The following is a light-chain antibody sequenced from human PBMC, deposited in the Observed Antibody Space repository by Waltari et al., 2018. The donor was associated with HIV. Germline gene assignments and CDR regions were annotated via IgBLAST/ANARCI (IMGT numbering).Light chain of an antibody. J-gene: IGLJ3*02. CDR1: YSNIGRRI. Sequence: QSVLTQPPSASGTPGQRVTISCSGSYSNIGRRIANVLWYQQPPGTAPKPLNYPNSRRPSGFPDRYSGSKTGTSASLAISAIQSEDEADYYCAIWDGLNGWVFGGGTRVTVL. CDR2: PNS. V-gene: IGLV1-44*01. CDR3: AIWDGLNGWV.